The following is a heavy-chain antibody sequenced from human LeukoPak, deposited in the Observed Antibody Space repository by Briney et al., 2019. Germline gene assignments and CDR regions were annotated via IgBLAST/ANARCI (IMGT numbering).Heavy chain of an antibody. V-gene: IGHV3-30*18. CDR3: AKLPRYYYYGSGSYYERETDVVY. J-gene: IGHJ4*02. Sequence: PGGSLRLSCAASGFTFSSYGMHWVRQAPGKGLEWVAVISYDGSNKYYADSVKGRFTISRDNSKNTLYLQMNSLRAEDTAVYYCAKLPRYYYYGSGSYYERETDVVYWGQGTLVTVSS. CDR2: ISYDGSNK. CDR1: GFTFSSYG. D-gene: IGHD3-10*01.